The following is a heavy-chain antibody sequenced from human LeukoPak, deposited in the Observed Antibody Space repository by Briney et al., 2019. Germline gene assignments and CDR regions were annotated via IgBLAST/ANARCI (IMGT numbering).Heavy chain of an antibody. V-gene: IGHV1-46*01. CDR1: GYTFTSYY. CDR3: ASEHSSGWYVSFDY. J-gene: IGHJ4*02. Sequence: ASVKVSCKASGYTFTSYYMHWVRQAPGQGLEWMGIINPSGGSTSYAQKFQGRVTMTRDTSTGPVYMELSSLRSEDTAVYYCASEHSSGWYVSFDYWGQGTLVTVSS. CDR2: INPSGGST. D-gene: IGHD6-19*01.